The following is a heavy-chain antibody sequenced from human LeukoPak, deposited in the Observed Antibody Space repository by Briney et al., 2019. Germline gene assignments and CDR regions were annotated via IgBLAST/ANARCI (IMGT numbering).Heavy chain of an antibody. CDR1: GYTLTELS. CDR3: ATDRAISMVRIFDY. Sequence: ASVKVSCKVSGYTLTELSMHWVRQAPGKGLEWVGGFNPEDGETIYAQKFQGRVTMTEDKSTDTAYMDLSSLRSEDTAVYYCATDRAISMVRIFDYWGQGTLVTVSS. CDR2: FNPEDGET. J-gene: IGHJ4*02. V-gene: IGHV1-24*01. D-gene: IGHD3-10*01.